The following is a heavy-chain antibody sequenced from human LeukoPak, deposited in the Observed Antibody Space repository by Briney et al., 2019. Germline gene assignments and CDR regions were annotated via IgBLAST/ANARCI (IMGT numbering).Heavy chain of an antibody. V-gene: IGHV3-11*05. D-gene: IGHD3-22*01. CDR1: GFTFSDYY. CDR3: ARAPYDSSGYYDY. J-gene: IGHJ4*02. Sequence: KPGGSLRLSCAASGFTFSDYYMSWIRQAPGKGLEWVSYISSSSSYTNHADSVKGRFTISRDNAKNSLYLQMNSLRAEDTAVYYCARAPYDSSGYYDYWGQGTLVTVSS. CDR2: ISSSSSYT.